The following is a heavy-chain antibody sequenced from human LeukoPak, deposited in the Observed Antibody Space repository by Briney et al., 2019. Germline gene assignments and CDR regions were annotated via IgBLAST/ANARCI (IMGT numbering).Heavy chain of an antibody. CDR1: GGSISSSPYY. CDR2: IYHSGTT. J-gene: IGHJ5*02. Sequence: PSETLSLTCTVSGGSISSSPYYWGWIRQPPGKGLEWIGEIYHSGTTNYNPSLKSRVTISVDKSKNHFSLKLNSVTAADTAVYYCARDHRVSFYDILTGYYPEVWWFDPWGQGTLVTVSS. V-gene: IGHV4-39*07. D-gene: IGHD3-9*01. CDR3: ARDHRVSFYDILTGYYPEVWWFDP.